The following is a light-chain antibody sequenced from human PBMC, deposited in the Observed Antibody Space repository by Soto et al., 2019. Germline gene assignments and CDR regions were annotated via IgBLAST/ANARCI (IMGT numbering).Light chain of an antibody. CDR1: QSVISSY. V-gene: IGKV3-20*01. CDR3: QQYGSSPRT. Sequence: EIVLTQSPGTLSLSPGERATLSCRASQSVISSYLAWYQQKPGQTPRLLIYGASSRATDIPDRFSGSGSGTDFTLTISRLEPEGFAVYYCQQYGSSPRTFGQGTKVEIQ. J-gene: IGKJ1*01. CDR2: GAS.